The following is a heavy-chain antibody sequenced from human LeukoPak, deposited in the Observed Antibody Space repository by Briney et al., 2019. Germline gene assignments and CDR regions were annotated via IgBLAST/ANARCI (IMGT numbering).Heavy chain of an antibody. CDR3: AKWGDYDILTGYYVSDF. CDR1: GFIFRNYA. J-gene: IGHJ4*02. D-gene: IGHD3-9*01. Sequence: GGSLRLSCAASGFIFRNYAMSWVRQAPGKGLEWVSAMTGNGDSTYYSDSVKGRFTISRDNSKNTLYVEMNSLRAEDTAMYYCAKWGDYDILTGYYVSDFWGQGTLVTVSS. CDR2: MTGNGDST. V-gene: IGHV3-23*01.